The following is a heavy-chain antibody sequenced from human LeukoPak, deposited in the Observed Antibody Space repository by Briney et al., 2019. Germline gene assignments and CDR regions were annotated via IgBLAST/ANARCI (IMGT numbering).Heavy chain of an antibody. J-gene: IGHJ4*02. Sequence: SETLSLTCTVSGGSISSYYWSWIRQPAGKGLEWIGRIYTSGSTNYNPSLKSRVTMSVDTSKNQLSLKLSSVTAADTAVYYCARERCSGGSCYQDYWGQGTLVTVSS. D-gene: IGHD2-15*01. V-gene: IGHV4-4*07. CDR2: IYTSGST. CDR1: GGSISSYY. CDR3: ARERCSGGSCYQDY.